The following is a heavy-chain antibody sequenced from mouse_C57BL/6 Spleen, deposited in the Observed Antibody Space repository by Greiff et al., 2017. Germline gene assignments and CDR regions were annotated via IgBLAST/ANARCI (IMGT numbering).Heavy chain of an antibody. CDR3: ARDDGSSYSY. J-gene: IGHJ2*01. Sequence: EVQLVESEGGLVQPGSSMKLSCTASGFTFSDYYMAWVRQVPEKGLEWVANINYDGSSTYYLDSLKSRFIISRDNAKNILYLQMSSLKSEDTATYYCARDDGSSYSYWGQGTTLTVSS. CDR1: GFTFSDYY. V-gene: IGHV5-16*01. CDR2: INYDGSST. D-gene: IGHD1-1*01.